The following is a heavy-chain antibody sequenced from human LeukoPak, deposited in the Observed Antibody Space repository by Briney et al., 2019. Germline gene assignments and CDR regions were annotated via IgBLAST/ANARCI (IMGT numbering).Heavy chain of an antibody. D-gene: IGHD2/OR15-2a*01. V-gene: IGHV3-48*04. J-gene: IGHJ6*03. CDR3: ASFSIRTGAYYLDV. CDR1: GFTFNTYN. CDR2: ISPRGTTR. Sequence: QAGGYLRLSCVASGFTFNTYNMNWVRQAPGKGLEWVSHISPRGTTRYYADSVKGRFTISRDNAKNSLYLKMSSLRVEDSAVYYCASFSIRTGAYYLDVWGKGTTVAVSS.